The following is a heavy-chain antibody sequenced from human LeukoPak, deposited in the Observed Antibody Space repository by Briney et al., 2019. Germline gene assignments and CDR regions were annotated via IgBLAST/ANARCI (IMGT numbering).Heavy chain of an antibody. J-gene: IGHJ4*02. D-gene: IGHD3-22*01. CDR3: AKDLEDDSSGYPPEFDY. V-gene: IGHV3-23*01. CDR1: GFTFSSYA. CDR2: ISGSGGST. Sequence: SGGSLRLSCAASGFTFSSYAMSWVRQAPGKGLEWVSAISGSGGSTYYADSVKGRFTISRDNSKNTLYLQMNSLRAEDTAVYYCAKDLEDDSSGYPPEFDYWGQGTLVTVS.